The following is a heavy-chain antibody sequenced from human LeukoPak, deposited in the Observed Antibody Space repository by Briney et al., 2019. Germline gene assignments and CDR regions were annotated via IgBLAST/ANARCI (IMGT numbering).Heavy chain of an antibody. CDR2: ISWNSGTI. D-gene: IGHD2-15*01. CDR1: GFTFDDYA. Sequence: GGSLRLSCAASGFTFDDYAMHWVRQAPGKSLEWVPGISWNSGTIGYADSVKGRFTISRDNAKNSLYLQMNSLRAEDMALYYCAKAGGSYYYYYMDVWGKGTTVTVSS. V-gene: IGHV3-9*03. CDR3: AKAGGSYYYYYMDV. J-gene: IGHJ6*03.